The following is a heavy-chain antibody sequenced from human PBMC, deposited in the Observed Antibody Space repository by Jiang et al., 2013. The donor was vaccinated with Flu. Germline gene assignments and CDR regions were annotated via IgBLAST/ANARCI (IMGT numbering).Heavy chain of an antibody. V-gene: IGHV3-23*01. CDR3: AKIAGVGPRV. J-gene: IGHJ6*02. CDR2: ISGSGDST. Sequence: VQLLESGGGLLQPGGSLRLSCAASGFTFSHYAMTWVRQAPGKGLEWVSTISGSGDSTYYADSVKGRFTISRDNSKNTLYLQMNSLRAEDTAVYYCAKIAGVGPRVWGQGTTVTVSS. CDR1: GFTFSHYA. D-gene: IGHD1-26*01.